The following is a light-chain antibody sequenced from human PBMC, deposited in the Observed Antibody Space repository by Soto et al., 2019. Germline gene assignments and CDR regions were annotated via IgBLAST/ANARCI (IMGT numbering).Light chain of an antibody. CDR3: SSYTSRTTPV. CDR2: EVG. J-gene: IGLJ2*01. V-gene: IGLV2-14*01. CDR1: SSDVGGYAY. Sequence: QSALTQPASVSGSPGQTITISCTGTSSDVGGYAYVSWYQQYPGKVPKLVISEVGNRPSGVSHRFSGSRSGNTASLTISGLQAEDEADYHCSSYTSRTTPVFGGGTKVTVL.